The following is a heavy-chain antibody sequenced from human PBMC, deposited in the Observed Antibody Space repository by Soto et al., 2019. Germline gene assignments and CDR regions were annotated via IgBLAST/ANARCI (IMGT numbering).Heavy chain of an antibody. Sequence: LKLSCEASGFTFSRFSMNWVRQVPGKGLEWVASISSGSSDTWYADSVKGRFIISRDNGQNSLFLQMNTLRPEDTAMYYCARVAYWGPGTQVTVSS. CDR3: ARVAY. J-gene: IGHJ4*02. V-gene: IGHV3-21*01. CDR2: ISSGSSDT. CDR1: GFTFSRFS.